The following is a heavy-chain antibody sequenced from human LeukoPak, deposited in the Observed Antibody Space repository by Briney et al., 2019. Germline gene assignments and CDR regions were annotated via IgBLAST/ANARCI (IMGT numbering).Heavy chain of an antibody. D-gene: IGHD3-10*01. V-gene: IGHV4-38-2*02. Sequence: PSETLPLTRTVSGYSFSRGYYWAWIRQTPGKGLEWIGSFFHTGISHYNPSLRSRVTMSVDASKNQFSLRLSSVTAADTAVYYCARVNGYDSGSYSFDYWGQGTLVTVSS. J-gene: IGHJ4*02. CDR1: GYSFSRGYY. CDR2: FFHTGIS. CDR3: ARVNGYDSGSYSFDY.